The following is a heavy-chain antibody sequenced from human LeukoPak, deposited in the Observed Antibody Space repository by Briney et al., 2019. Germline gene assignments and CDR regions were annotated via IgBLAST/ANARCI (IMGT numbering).Heavy chain of an antibody. V-gene: IGHV3-23*01. J-gene: IGHJ4*02. D-gene: IGHD1-26*01. CDR1: GFTFTSYG. Sequence: GGSLRLSCAASGFTFTSYGMSWVRQAPGKGLEWVSSIGISDVNTYYADSVKGRFTISRDNSKNTLYLQMNSLRAEDTAIYYCAKLGTGDGSYCWGQGTPVTVSS. CDR2: IGISDVNT. CDR3: AKLGTGDGSYC.